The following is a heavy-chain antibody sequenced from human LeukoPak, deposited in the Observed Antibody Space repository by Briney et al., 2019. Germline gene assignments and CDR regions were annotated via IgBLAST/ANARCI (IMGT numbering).Heavy chain of an antibody. V-gene: IGHV3-21*01. J-gene: IGHJ4*02. Sequence: GGSLRLSCAASGFTFSSYSMNWVRQAPGKGLEWVSSISSSSSYIYYADSVKGRFTISRDNAKNSLYLQMNSLRAEDTPVYYCARWRRSGSYTGFDYWGQGTLVTVSS. CDR2: ISSSSSYI. D-gene: IGHD1-26*01. CDR3: ARWRRSGSYTGFDY. CDR1: GFTFSSYS.